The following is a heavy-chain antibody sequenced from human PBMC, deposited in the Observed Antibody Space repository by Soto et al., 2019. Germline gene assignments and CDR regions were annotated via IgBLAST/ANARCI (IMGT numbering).Heavy chain of an antibody. D-gene: IGHD3-16*02. CDR3: ARILMNYYRLDY. CDR1: RALMNIGDYY. Sequence: SETLSLACTVSRALMNIGDYYWGWIRQPPGKGLEGIGHIYYSGSTYYNPSLKSRSGLSVASPKSKGSLKLTSVTAADTSVYFCARILMNYYRLDYWGQGALVTVSS. CDR2: IYYSGST. J-gene: IGHJ4*01. V-gene: IGHV4-30-4*01.